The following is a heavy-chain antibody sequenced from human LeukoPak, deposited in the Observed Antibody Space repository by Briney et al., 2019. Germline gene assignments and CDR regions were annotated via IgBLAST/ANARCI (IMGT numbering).Heavy chain of an antibody. CDR2: ISGRSSLI. V-gene: IGHV3-48*04. Sequence: GGSLRLTCAASGFTFSSYSMNWVRQAPGKGLEWVSYISGRSSLIYYADSVKGRFTISRDNAKNSLYLQMNSLRAEDTAVYYCARDLYYYDSSGHYLFDYWGQGTLVTVSS. J-gene: IGHJ4*02. CDR1: GFTFSSYS. D-gene: IGHD3-22*01. CDR3: ARDLYYYDSSGHYLFDY.